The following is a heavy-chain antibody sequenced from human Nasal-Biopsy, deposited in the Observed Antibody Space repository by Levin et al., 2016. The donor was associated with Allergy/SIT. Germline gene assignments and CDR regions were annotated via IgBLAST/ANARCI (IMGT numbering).Heavy chain of an antibody. V-gene: IGHV1-18*01. J-gene: IGHJ4*02. CDR1: GYDFVTYG. D-gene: IGHD1-7*01. Sequence: ASVKVSCKASGYDFVTYGISWVRQAPGQGLEWMGWIGAYNGHTNNVQSVQGRVTMTTDTATSTAYMELTSLRSDDTALYYCARGRLELPIFVDYWGQGTLVTVSS. CDR3: ARGRLELPIFVDY. CDR2: IGAYNGHT.